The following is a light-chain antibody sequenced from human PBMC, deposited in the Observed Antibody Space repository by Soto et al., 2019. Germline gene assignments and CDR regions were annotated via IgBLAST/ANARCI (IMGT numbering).Light chain of an antibody. Sequence: QSALTQPASVSGSPGQSITISCTGTSSDVGTYEYVSWYQHHPGKAPKLMMYDVSIRPSGVSDRFSGYKSGNTASLTISGLQAEDEADYYCSSYASNGDVLFGGGTKLTVL. CDR2: DVS. CDR1: SSDVGTYEY. J-gene: IGLJ2*01. V-gene: IGLV2-14*03. CDR3: SSYASNGDVL.